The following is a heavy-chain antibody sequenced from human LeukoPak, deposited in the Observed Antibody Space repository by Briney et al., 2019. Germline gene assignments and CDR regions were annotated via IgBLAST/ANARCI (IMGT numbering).Heavy chain of an antibody. CDR2: ISYDGSNK. Sequence: GGSLRLFCAASGFTFSSYAMHWVRQAPGKGLEWVAVISYDGSNKYYADSVKGRFTISRDNSKNTLYLQMNSLRAEDTAVYYCARAGDGDQVDAFDIWGQGTMVTVSS. CDR3: ARAGDGDQVDAFDI. CDR1: GFTFSSYA. J-gene: IGHJ3*02. V-gene: IGHV3-30-3*01. D-gene: IGHD4-17*01.